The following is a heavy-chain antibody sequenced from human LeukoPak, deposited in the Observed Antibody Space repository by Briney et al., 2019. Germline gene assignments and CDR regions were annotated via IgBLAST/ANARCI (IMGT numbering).Heavy chain of an antibody. Sequence: PGGSLRLSCAASGFTFSSYWMSWVRQAPGKGLEWVANIKQDGSEKYYVDSVKGRFTISRDNSKNTLYLQMNSLRAEDTAVYYCAKARVYGVAGSLDDYWGQGTLVTVSS. CDR3: AKARVYGVAGSLDDY. CDR2: IKQDGSEK. CDR1: GFTFSSYW. V-gene: IGHV3-7*01. J-gene: IGHJ4*02. D-gene: IGHD6-19*01.